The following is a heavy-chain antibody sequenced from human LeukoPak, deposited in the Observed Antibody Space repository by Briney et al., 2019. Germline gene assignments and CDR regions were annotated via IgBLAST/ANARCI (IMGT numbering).Heavy chain of an antibody. Sequence: SVKVACKAAGGTFSSYAISWVRQAPGQGLEWMGGIIPIFGTANYAQKFQGRVTITEDESTSTAYMELRSLRSEDTAVYYCARAERITIFGVVTPGYYYYMDVWGKGTTVTVSS. D-gene: IGHD3-3*01. CDR2: IIPIFGTA. J-gene: IGHJ6*03. CDR1: GGTFSSYA. V-gene: IGHV1-69*13. CDR3: ARAERITIFGVVTPGYYYYMDV.